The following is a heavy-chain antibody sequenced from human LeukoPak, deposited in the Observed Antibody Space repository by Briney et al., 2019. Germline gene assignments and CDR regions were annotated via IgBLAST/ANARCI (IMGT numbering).Heavy chain of an antibody. Sequence: ASVKVSCKASGYTFINYYMHWVRQAPGQGLEWMGWISAYNGNTNYAQKFQGRVTMTTDTSTSTAYMELRSLRSDDTAVYYCARHKPYGSGSFDTFDIWGQGTMVTVSS. D-gene: IGHD3-10*01. CDR3: ARHKPYGSGSFDTFDI. V-gene: IGHV1-18*04. J-gene: IGHJ3*02. CDR1: GYTFINYY. CDR2: ISAYNGNT.